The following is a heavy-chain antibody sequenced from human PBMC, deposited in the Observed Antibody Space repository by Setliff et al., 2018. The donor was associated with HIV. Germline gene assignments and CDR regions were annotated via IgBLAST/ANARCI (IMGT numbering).Heavy chain of an antibody. V-gene: IGHV1-46*01. CDR2: INPSDGTT. Sequence: ASVKVSCKASGYTFTSCFMHWVRQAPGQGLEYMGIINPSDGTTDYTQKFQDRVTMTSDTSTSTVYMELRSLRSEDTAIYYCVKEYHTTATDTRVANYFDYWGQGTLVTGS. CDR1: GYTFTSCF. J-gene: IGHJ4*02. D-gene: IGHD6-13*01. CDR3: VKEYHTTATDTRVANYFDY.